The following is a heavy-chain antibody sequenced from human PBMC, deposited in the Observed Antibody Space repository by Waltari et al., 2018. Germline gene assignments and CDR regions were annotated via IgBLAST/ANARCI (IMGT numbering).Heavy chain of an antibody. Sequence: EVQLVASGGGLVKPGGSLRLSCAASGFTFSSYSMHWVRQAPGKVLEWVSSISSSSSYIYYADSGKGRFTIARDNAKNSLYLQMNSLRAEDTAVYYCARNYGYYRDYWGQGTLVTVSS. CDR2: ISSSSSYI. V-gene: IGHV3-21*01. CDR1: GFTFSSYS. CDR3: ARNYGYYRDY. J-gene: IGHJ4*02. D-gene: IGHD4-17*01.